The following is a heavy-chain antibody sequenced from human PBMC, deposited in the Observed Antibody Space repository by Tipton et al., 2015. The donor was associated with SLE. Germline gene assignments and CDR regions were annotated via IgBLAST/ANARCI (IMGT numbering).Heavy chain of an antibody. CDR2: IYAGGST. Sequence: GSLRLSCAASGFTFSSYAMTWVRQAPGKGLEWVSFIYAGGSTYYADSVKGRFTISRDNSKNTLYLQMNSLRAEDTAVYYCAKDESSGWLGGYWGQGTLVTVSS. J-gene: IGHJ4*02. CDR3: AKDESSGWLGGY. CDR1: GFTFSSYA. D-gene: IGHD6-19*01. V-gene: IGHV3-23*03.